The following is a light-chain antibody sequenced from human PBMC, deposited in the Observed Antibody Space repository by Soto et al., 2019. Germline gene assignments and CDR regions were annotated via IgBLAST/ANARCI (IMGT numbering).Light chain of an antibody. V-gene: IGKV3-20*01. CDR1: QSVSSSY. Sequence: EIVLTQSPGTLSLSPGERATLSCRASQSVSSSYLSWYQQKLGQAPRLLIYGASSRATGIPDRFSGSGSGTDFTLTISRLEPEAFAVYYCQQYGSSPFTFGPGTKVDIK. J-gene: IGKJ3*01. CDR2: GAS. CDR3: QQYGSSPFT.